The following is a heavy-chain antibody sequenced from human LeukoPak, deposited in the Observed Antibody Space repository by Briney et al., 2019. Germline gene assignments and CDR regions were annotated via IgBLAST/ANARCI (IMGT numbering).Heavy chain of an antibody. CDR1: GYTFTSYG. Sequence: ASVKVSCKASGYTFTSYGISWVRQAPGQGLEWMGWISAYNGNTNYAQKLQGRVTMTTDTSTSTAHMELRSLRSDDTAVYYCAREHPYVLAATHSEYYFDYWGQGTLVTVSS. V-gene: IGHV1-18*01. D-gene: IGHD2-15*01. CDR2: ISAYNGNT. CDR3: AREHPYVLAATHSEYYFDY. J-gene: IGHJ4*02.